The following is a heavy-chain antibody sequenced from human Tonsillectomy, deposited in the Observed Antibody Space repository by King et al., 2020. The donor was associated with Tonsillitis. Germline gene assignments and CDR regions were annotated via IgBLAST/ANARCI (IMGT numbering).Heavy chain of an antibody. D-gene: IGHD2-21*02. CDR1: GFPFSTYA. J-gene: IGHJ4*02. V-gene: IGHV3-23*01. CDR2: ISGSGGGT. CDR3: ARRVTALDY. Sequence: VQLLESGGGLVQSGGSLRLSCAASGFPFSTYAMSWVRQAPGKGLEWVSVISGSGGGTYYADSVKGRFTIPRDNSKNTLYLQMTSLRAEDTAVYYCARRVTALDYWGQGTLVTVSS.